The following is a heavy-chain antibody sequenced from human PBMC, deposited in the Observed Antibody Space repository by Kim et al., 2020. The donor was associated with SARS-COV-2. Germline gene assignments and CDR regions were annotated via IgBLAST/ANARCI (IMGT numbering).Heavy chain of an antibody. J-gene: IGHJ6*02. D-gene: IGHD6-13*01. V-gene: IGHV3-23*01. Sequence: GGSLRLSCAASGFTFSSYAMSWVRQAPGKGLEWVSAVSGSGGSTYYADSVKGRFTISRDNSKSTLYLQMNSLRADDTAVYYCANSLAAAGYYYYAMDVWGQGTTVTVSS. CDR1: GFTFSSYA. CDR2: VSGSGGST. CDR3: ANSLAAAGYYYYAMDV.